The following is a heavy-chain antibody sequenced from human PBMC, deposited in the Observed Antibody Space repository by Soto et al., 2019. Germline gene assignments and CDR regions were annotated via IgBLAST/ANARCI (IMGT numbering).Heavy chain of an antibody. CDR1: XFTXXXNY. CDR2: IYSGGST. Sequence: GGSLRLSCAASXFTXXXNYMSWVRQDPGKGLEWVSVIYSGGSTYYADSVKGRFTISRDNSKNTLYLQMNSLRAEDTAVYYCASYGHSYGGDYWGQGTLVTVSS. D-gene: IGHD5-18*01. V-gene: IGHV3-66*01. CDR3: ASYGHSYGGDY. J-gene: IGHJ4*02.